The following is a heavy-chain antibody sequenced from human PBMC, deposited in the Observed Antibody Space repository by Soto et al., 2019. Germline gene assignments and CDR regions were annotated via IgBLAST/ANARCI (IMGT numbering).Heavy chain of an antibody. CDR3: AEHPEHYYYGMDV. Sequence: QVQLVQSGAEVKKPGSSVKVSCKASGGTFSSYAISWVRQAPGQGLEWMGGIIPIFGTADYAQKFQGRVTSTADESTSTAYVELSSLRSEDTAVYYVAEHPEHYYYGMDVWGQGTTVTVSS. D-gene: IGHD2-21*01. CDR1: GGTFSSYA. V-gene: IGHV1-69*12. J-gene: IGHJ6*02. CDR2: IIPIFGTA.